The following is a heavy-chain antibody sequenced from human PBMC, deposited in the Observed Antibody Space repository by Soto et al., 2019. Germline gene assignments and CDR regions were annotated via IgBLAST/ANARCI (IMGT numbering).Heavy chain of an antibody. D-gene: IGHD1-20*01. CDR2: IYYSGST. Sequence: SETLSLTCTVSGGSISSGGYYWSWIRQHPGKGLEWIGYIYYSGSTYYNPSLKSRVTISVDTSKNQFSLKLSSVTAADTAVYYCARDSARIAGAKGSYYYYMDVWGKGTTVTVSS. V-gene: IGHV4-31*03. CDR3: ARDSARIAGAKGSYYYYMDV. J-gene: IGHJ6*03. CDR1: GGSISSGGYY.